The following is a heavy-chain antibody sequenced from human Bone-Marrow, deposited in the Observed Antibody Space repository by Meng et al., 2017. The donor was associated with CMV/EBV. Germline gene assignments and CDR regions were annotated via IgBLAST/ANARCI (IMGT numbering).Heavy chain of an antibody. D-gene: IGHD2-2*01. CDR1: GFTFNDYA. Sequence: GGSLRLSCAASGFTFNDYALHWVRQAPGKGLEWVAIISSDGSKKYYADSVKCRFSISRDNSKNTLYLQMSSLRVEDTAMYYCARGSGEVPADRQGVDYYFGMDVWGQGTTVTVSS. V-gene: IGHV3-30-3*01. J-gene: IGHJ6*02. CDR3: ARGSGEVPADRQGVDYYFGMDV. CDR2: ISSDGSKK.